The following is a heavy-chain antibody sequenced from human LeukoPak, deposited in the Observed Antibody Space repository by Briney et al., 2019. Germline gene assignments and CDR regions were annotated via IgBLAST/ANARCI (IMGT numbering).Heavy chain of an antibody. D-gene: IGHD6-19*01. CDR1: GGSISSGSYY. J-gene: IGHJ2*01. Sequence: SETLSLTCTVSGGSISSGSYYWAWIRQPAGRGLEWIGHIYTSGTTHYNPSLKSRVTISRDTSKNQFSLNLSSVTAADTAMYYCVRFVGLAVAGTLYWSFDLRGRDTLVTVSS. V-gene: IGHV4-61*09. CDR3: VRFVGLAVAGTLYWSFDL. CDR2: IYTSGTT.